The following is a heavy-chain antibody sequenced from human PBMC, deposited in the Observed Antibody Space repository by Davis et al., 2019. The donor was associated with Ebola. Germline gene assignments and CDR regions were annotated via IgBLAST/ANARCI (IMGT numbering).Heavy chain of an antibody. CDR1: GGSFSGYY. Sequence: MPGGSLRLSCAVYGGSFSGYYWSWIRQPPGKGLEWIGEINHSGSTNYNPSLKSRVTISVDTSKNQFSLKLSSVTAADTAVYYCARDHGGGRMDVWGQGTTVTVSS. CDR3: ARDHGGGRMDV. V-gene: IGHV4-34*01. D-gene: IGHD3-16*01. J-gene: IGHJ6*02. CDR2: INHSGST.